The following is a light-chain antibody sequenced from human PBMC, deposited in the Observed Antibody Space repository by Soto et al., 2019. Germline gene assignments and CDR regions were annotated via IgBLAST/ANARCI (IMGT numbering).Light chain of an antibody. CDR1: SSNIGAGYD. CDR3: QSYDSTLSGSDWV. J-gene: IGLJ3*02. V-gene: IGLV1-40*01. Sequence: QSVLTQPPSVSGAPRQRVTISCTGSSSNIGAGYDVHWYQQLPGTAPKLLIYGNNNRPSGVPDRFSGSKSGTSASLAITGLQAEDEADYYCQSYDSTLSGSDWVFGGGTKLTVL. CDR2: GNN.